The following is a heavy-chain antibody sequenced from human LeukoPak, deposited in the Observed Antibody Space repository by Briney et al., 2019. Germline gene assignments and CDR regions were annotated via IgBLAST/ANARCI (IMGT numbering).Heavy chain of an antibody. D-gene: IGHD3-10*01. CDR1: GGSFSGYY. Sequence: SETLSLTCAVYGGSFSGYYWSWIRQPPGKGLEWIGEINHSGSTNYNPSLKSRVTISVDTSKNQFSLKLSSVTAADTAAYYCARRGFGSGSYWFGYWGQGTLVTVSS. CDR3: ARRGFGSGSYWFGY. J-gene: IGHJ4*02. CDR2: INHSGST. V-gene: IGHV4-34*01.